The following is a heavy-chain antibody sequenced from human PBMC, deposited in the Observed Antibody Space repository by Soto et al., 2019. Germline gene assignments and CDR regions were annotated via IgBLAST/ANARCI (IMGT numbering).Heavy chain of an antibody. CDR2: IKQDGSEK. CDR1: GFTFSSYW. D-gene: IGHD5-12*01. J-gene: IGHJ6*02. Sequence: PGGSLRLSCAASGFTFSSYWMSWVRQAPGKGLEWVANIKQDGSEKYYADSVKGRFTISRDNAKNSLYLQMNSRRAEDTAVYYCASFVHTRTWLARRVYYGMDVWGQGTTVTVSS. V-gene: IGHV3-7*03. CDR3: ASFVHTRTWLARRVYYGMDV.